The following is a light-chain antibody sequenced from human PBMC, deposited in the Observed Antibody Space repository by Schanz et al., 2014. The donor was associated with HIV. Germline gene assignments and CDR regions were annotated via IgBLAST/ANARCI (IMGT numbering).Light chain of an antibody. J-gene: IGLJ1*01. Sequence: QSVLTQPPSASGSPGQSVTISCTGTSIDVGAYNLVSWYQHHPGKAPKLMIFEVTKRPSGVPDRFSGSKSGNTASLTISGLQAEDEADYYCSSYTSSNTYVFGTGTKLT. CDR1: SIDVGAYNL. CDR3: SSYTSSNTYV. CDR2: EVT. V-gene: IGLV2-8*01.